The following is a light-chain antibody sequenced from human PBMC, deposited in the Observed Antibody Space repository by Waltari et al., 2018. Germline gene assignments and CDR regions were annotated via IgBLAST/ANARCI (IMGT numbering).Light chain of an antibody. J-gene: IGKJ2*01. CDR1: QSVTSN. CDR3: QQYNSWPPMYT. V-gene: IGKV3-15*01. CDR2: GAS. Sequence: EIVVTQSPATLSVTPGERATLSCRASQSVTSNLAWYQHKPGRAPRLLIYGASTRATGIPARFSGSGSGTEFTLTISSLQSEDFAVYYCQQYNSWPPMYTFGQGTKLEIK.